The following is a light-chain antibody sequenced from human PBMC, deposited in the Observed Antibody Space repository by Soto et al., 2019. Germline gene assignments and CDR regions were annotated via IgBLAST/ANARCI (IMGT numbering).Light chain of an antibody. CDR1: QDISDY. Sequence: DIQMTQSPSSLSAAVGDRVTITCQASQDISDYLNWYQQKPGKAPNLLIYDAPKLETAVPSRFSGSGSGTHFSFTISNLQPEDIATYYCQQYNGLPLTFGGGTKVEIK. V-gene: IGKV1-33*01. CDR2: DAP. CDR3: QQYNGLPLT. J-gene: IGKJ4*01.